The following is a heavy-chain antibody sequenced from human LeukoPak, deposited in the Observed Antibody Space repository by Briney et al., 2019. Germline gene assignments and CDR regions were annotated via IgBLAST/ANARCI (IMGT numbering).Heavy chain of an antibody. D-gene: IGHD2-15*01. CDR1: GFTFSSYW. CDR2: IKEDGSEK. CDR3: ARDGVVVVAATYDGLDV. Sequence: PGGSLRLSCVASGFTFSSYWMSWVRQAPGKGPEWVANIKEDGSEKNYVDSVKGRFTISRDNAKNSLYLQMNSLRAEDTAVYYCARDGVVVVAATYDGLDVWGQGTTVTVSS. V-gene: IGHV3-7*01. J-gene: IGHJ6*02.